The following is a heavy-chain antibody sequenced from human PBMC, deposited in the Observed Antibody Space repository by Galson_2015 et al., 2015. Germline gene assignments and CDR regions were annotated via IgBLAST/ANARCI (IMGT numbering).Heavy chain of an antibody. CDR1: GFTLSSYA. V-gene: IGHV3-23*01. J-gene: IGHJ4*02. CDR3: AKGFGRIAVAGSRYLDY. Sequence: SLRPSCAASGFTLSSYAMSWVRQAPVKGLEWVSISSAGGGDTNYADYVKGRFTVSRDNSKNTLYLQMNSLRAEDTAVYYCAKGFGRIAVAGSRYLDYWGQGTLVTVSS. D-gene: IGHD6-19*01. CDR2: SSAGGGDT.